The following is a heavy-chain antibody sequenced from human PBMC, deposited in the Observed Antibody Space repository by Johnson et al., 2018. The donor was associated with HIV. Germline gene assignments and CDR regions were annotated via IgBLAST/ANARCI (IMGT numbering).Heavy chain of an antibody. Sequence: VQLVESGGGVLRPGGSLRLSCEGFGFIFADYGLSWVRQAPGRGLEWVSGINWNGGRIGYADSVKGRCTISRDNSKNTLYLQMNSLRAEDTAVYFCAKRERWLQWDGAFDIWGQGTMVTVSS. CDR2: INWNGGRI. CDR3: AKRERWLQWDGAFDI. D-gene: IGHD5-24*01. CDR1: GFIFADYG. J-gene: IGHJ3*02. V-gene: IGHV3-20*04.